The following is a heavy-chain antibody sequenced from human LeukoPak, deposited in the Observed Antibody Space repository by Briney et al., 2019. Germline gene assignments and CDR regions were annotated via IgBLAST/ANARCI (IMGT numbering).Heavy chain of an antibody. CDR1: GYTFTGYY. J-gene: IGHJ5*02. D-gene: IGHD1-7*01. Sequence: ASVNVSCKASGYTFTGYYMHWVRQAPGQGLEWMGWINPNSGGTNYAQKFQGRVTMTRDTSISTAYMELSRLRSDDTAVYYCARDITGTSWFDPWGQGTLVTVSS. CDR3: ARDITGTSWFDP. CDR2: INPNSGGT. V-gene: IGHV1-2*02.